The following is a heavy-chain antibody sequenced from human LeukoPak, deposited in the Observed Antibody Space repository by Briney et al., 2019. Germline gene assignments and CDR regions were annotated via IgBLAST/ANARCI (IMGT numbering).Heavy chain of an antibody. CDR2: IKKDGSEK. D-gene: IGHD5-18*01. V-gene: IGHV3-7*01. Sequence: GGSLRLSCAASGFTFSSYWMSWVRQAPGKGREWVANIKKDGSEKYYVDSVKGRFTISRDNAKTSLYLQVNSLRAEDTAVYYCARHLSGVTGYTYGRGIDYWGQGTLVTVSS. CDR1: GFTFSSYW. J-gene: IGHJ4*02. CDR3: ARHLSGVTGYTYGRGIDY.